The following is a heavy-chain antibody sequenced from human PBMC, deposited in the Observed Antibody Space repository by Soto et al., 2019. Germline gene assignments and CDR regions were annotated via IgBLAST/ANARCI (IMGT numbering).Heavy chain of an antibody. D-gene: IGHD3-10*01. CDR1: VFTCDDYA. CDR2: ISWNSGSI. Sequence: SLRLSCSASVFTCDDYAMYWFRQAPGKGLEWVSGISWNSGSIGYADSVKGRFTISRDNAKKSLYLQMNSLRAEDTALYYCAKDMGGSGSPDYYYYGMDVWGQGTTVTVSS. J-gene: IGHJ6*02. CDR3: AKDMGGSGSPDYYYYGMDV. V-gene: IGHV3-9*01.